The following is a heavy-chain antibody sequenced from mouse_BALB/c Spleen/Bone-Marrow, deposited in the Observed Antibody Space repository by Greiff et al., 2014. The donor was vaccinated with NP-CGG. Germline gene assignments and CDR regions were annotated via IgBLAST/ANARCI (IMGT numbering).Heavy chain of an antibody. V-gene: IGHV5-9-3*01. Sequence: EVKLVESGGGLVKPGGSLKPSCAASGFTFSSYAMSWVRQTPEKRLEWVATISSGGSYTYYPDSVKGRFTISRDNAKNTLYLQMSSLRSEDTAIYYCARQGDGYFDYWGQGTTLTVSS. CDR2: ISSGGSYT. CDR3: ARQGDGYFDY. D-gene: IGHD2-3*01. J-gene: IGHJ2*01. CDR1: GFTFSSYA.